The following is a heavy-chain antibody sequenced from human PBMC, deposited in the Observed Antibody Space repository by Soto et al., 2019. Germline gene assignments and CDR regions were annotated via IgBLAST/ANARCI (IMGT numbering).Heavy chain of an antibody. Sequence: GGSLRLSCAASGFTFSSYAMHWVRQAPGKGLEWVAVISYDGSNKYYADSVKGRFTISRDNSKNTLYLQVNSLRAEDTAVYYCARSDYDSSSPNYWGQGTQVTVSS. D-gene: IGHD3-22*01. V-gene: IGHV3-30-3*01. CDR1: GFTFSSYA. J-gene: IGHJ4*02. CDR2: ISYDGSNK. CDR3: ARSDYDSSSPNY.